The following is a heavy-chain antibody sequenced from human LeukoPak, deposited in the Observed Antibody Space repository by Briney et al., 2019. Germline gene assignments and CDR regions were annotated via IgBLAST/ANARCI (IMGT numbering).Heavy chain of an antibody. V-gene: IGHV1-18*01. Sequence: ASVKVSCKASGYTFTSYGISWVRQAPGQGLEWMGWISAYNGNTNYAQKLQGRVTMTTDTSTSTAYMELRSLRSDDTAVYYCARCPTVVTPDYYYYHYMDVWGKGTTVTVSS. D-gene: IGHD4-23*01. J-gene: IGHJ6*03. CDR1: GYTFTSYG. CDR2: ISAYNGNT. CDR3: ARCPTVVTPDYYYYHYMDV.